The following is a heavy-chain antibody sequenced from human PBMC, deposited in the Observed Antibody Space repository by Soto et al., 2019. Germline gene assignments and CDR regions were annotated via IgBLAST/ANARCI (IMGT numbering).Heavy chain of an antibody. V-gene: IGHV1-46*01. CDR3: ARATSAGTGRRLDV. CDR2: INPSGGST. Sequence: QVQLVQSGAEVKMPGASVKVSCKTSGYTFSSYYIHWVRQGPGQGLEWMGMINPSGGSTTHAQMFPGRVTVTRDTSTSTVYRDLSSLSSEDTAVYYCARATSAGTGRRLDVWGQGTTVTVSS. CDR1: GYTFSSYY. D-gene: IGHD6-13*01. J-gene: IGHJ6*02.